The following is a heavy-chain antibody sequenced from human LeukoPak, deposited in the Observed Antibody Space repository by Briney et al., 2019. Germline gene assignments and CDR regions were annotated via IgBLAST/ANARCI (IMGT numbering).Heavy chain of an antibody. Sequence: PSETLSLTCTVSGGSISSSYWSWIRQPPGKGLEWIGYIYYSGSTNYNPSLKSRVTISVDTSKNQFSLKLRAVTAADTAVYYCARDASGGTRGSGTCYTFFYWGQGTLVTVSS. CDR1: GGSISSSY. J-gene: IGHJ4*02. V-gene: IGHV4-59*01. D-gene: IGHD3-10*01. CDR2: IYYSGST. CDR3: ARDASGGTRGSGTCYTFFY.